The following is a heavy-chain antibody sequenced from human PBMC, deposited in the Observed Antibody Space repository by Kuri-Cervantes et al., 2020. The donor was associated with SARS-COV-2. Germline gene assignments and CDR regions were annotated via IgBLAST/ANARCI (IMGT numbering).Heavy chain of an antibody. CDR2: KIVGSSNT. V-gene: IGHV3-21*01. CDR1: GFTFSNYK. J-gene: IGHJ6*03. CDR3: ARDENSLAGRLEYFYYMDV. D-gene: IGHD6-6*01. Sequence: GGSLRLSCVASGFTFSNYKMNWVRQAPGKGLEWISSKIVGSSNTYYTDSVKGRFTISRDNSDNSLYLQMNSLRAEDAAVYYCARDENSLAGRLEYFYYMDVWGKGTTVTVSS.